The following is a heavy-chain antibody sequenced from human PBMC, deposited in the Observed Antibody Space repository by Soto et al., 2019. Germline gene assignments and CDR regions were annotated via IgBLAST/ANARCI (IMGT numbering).Heavy chain of an antibody. CDR2: ISAYNGNT. V-gene: IGHV1-18*04. CDR1: GYTFTSYG. Sequence: ASGTVSCKXSGYTFTSYGISWVRLTHGQGLEWMGWISAYNGNTNYAQKLQGRVTMTTDTSTSTAYMELRSLRSDDTAVYYCARDSGLVPAASGTHYYYYGIDVWCQGATATVSS. J-gene: IGHJ6*02. D-gene: IGHD2-2*01. CDR3: ARDSGLVPAASGTHYYYYGIDV.